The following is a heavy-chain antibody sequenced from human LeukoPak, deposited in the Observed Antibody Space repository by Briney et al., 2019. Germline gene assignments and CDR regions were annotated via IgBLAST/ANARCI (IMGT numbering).Heavy chain of an antibody. J-gene: IGHJ4*02. V-gene: IGHV1-18*01. CDR2: ISAYNGNT. Sequence: ASVKVSCKASGYTFTSYGISWVRQAPGQGLEWMGWISAYNGNTNYAQKLQGRVTMTTDTSTSTAYMELSSLRSEDTAVYYCARRPLGYCSSTSCYRAHFDYWGQGTLVTVSS. CDR3: ARRPLGYCSSTSCYRAHFDY. CDR1: GYTFTSYG. D-gene: IGHD2-2*02.